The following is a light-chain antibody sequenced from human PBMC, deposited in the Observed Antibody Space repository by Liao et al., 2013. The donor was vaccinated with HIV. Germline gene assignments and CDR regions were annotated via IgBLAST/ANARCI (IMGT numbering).Light chain of an antibody. V-gene: IGLV3-1*01. CDR1: KLGDKY. CDR3: QAWDSSTAGV. CDR2: QDS. Sequence: SYDLTQPPSVSVSPGQTASITCSGDKLGDKYVCWYQQKPGQSPVLVIYQDSKRPSGIPERFSGSNSGNTATLTISGTQAMDEADYYCQAWDSSTAGVFGTGTKVTVL. J-gene: IGLJ1*01.